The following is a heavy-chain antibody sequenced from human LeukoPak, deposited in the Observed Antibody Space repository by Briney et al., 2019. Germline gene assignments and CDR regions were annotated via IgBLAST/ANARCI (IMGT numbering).Heavy chain of an antibody. CDR1: GFTFTSYA. V-gene: IGHV3-23*01. J-gene: IGHJ4*02. CDR3: ARQSNYDY. D-gene: IGHD4-11*01. Sequence: GGSLRLSCAASGFTFTSYAMTWVRQAPGKGLEWVSSVSTGAGSTYYADSVKGRFTISRDNSKSTLFLQMNSLRAEDTAVYYCARQSNYDYWGQGTLVTVSS. CDR2: VSTGAGST.